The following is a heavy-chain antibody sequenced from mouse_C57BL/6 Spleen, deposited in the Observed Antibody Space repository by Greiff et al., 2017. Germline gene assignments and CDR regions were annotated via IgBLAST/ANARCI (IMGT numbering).Heavy chain of an antibody. D-gene: IGHD2-4*01. V-gene: IGHV1-82*01. J-gene: IGHJ2*01. Sequence: QVQLQQSGPELVKPGASVKISCKASGYAFSSSWMNWVKQRPGKGLEWIGRIYPGDGDTNYNGKFKGKATLTADKSSSTAYMQLSSLTSEDSAVYFCARGSLYDYHYYLDYWGQGTTLTVSS. CDR3: ARGSLYDYHYYLDY. CDR2: IYPGDGDT. CDR1: GYAFSSSW.